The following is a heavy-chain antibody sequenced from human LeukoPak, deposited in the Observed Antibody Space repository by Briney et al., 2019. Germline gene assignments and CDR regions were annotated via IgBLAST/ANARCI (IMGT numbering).Heavy chain of an antibody. Sequence: PSETLSLTCTVSGGSISSYYWSWIRQPPGKGLEWIGYIYYSGSTNYNPSLKSRVTISVDTSKNQFSLKPSSVTAADTAVYYCARVAAADGNFDYWGQGTLVTVSS. CDR3: ARVAAADGNFDY. CDR1: GGSISSYY. J-gene: IGHJ4*02. V-gene: IGHV4-59*01. D-gene: IGHD6-13*01. CDR2: IYYSGST.